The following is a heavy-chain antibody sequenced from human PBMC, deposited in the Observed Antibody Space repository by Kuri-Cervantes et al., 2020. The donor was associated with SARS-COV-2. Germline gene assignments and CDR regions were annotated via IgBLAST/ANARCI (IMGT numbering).Heavy chain of an antibody. CDR3: ARGGGCSSTSCYVNYYYYYMDV. CDR1: GYTFTSYG. Sequence: ASVKVSCKASGYTFTSYGISWVRQAPGQGLEWMGWISAYNGNTNYAQKIQGRVTMTTDTSTSKAYMELRSLRSDDTAVYYCARGGGCSSTSCYVNYYYYYMDVWGKGTTVTVSS. D-gene: IGHD2-2*01. V-gene: IGHV1-18*01. J-gene: IGHJ6*03. CDR2: ISAYNGNT.